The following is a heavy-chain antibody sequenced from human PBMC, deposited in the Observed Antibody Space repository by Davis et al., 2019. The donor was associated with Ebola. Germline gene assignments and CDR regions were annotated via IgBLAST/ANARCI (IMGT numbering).Heavy chain of an antibody. D-gene: IGHD3-22*01. J-gene: IGHJ6*02. CDR2: INPNSGGT. CDR1: GYTFTGYY. V-gene: IGHV1-2*04. CDR3: ARSPYDSAYYYYGMDV. Sequence: AASVKVSCKASGYTFTGYYMHWVRQAPGQGLEWMGWINPNSGGTNYAQKFQGWVTMTRDTSISTAYMELSRLRSDDTAVYYCARSPYDSAYYYYGMDVWGQGTTVTVSS.